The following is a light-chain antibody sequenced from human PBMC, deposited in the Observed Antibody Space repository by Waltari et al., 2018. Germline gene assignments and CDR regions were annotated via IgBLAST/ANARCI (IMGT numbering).Light chain of an antibody. V-gene: IGLV3-1*01. J-gene: IGLJ1*01. CDR1: KLGDKY. CDR2: QDS. Sequence: SYELTQPPSVSVSPGQTASITCPGDKLGDKYACWYQQKPGQSPVLVIYQDSKRPSGIPERFSGYNSGNTATLTISGTQAMDEADYYCQAWDSSTPYVFGTGTKVTVL. CDR3: QAWDSSTPYV.